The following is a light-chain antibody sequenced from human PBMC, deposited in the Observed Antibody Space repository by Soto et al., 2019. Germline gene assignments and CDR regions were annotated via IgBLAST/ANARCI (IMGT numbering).Light chain of an antibody. V-gene: IGKV3-15*01. Sequence: EKVMTQSPATLSLSPGERATLSCRASQSVSNSLAWYQQKPGQAPRLLIYGASTRATGVPARFSGSGSGTDFTLTINSLQSEDFALYYCQHYNNWPPLFGPGTKVEIK. J-gene: IGKJ3*01. CDR3: QHYNNWPPL. CDR2: GAS. CDR1: QSVSNS.